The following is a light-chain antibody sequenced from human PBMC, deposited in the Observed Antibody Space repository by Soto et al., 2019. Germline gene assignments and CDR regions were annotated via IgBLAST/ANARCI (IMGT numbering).Light chain of an antibody. CDR2: AAS. CDR3: QQTFTTPYP. Sequence: DIQMTQSPSSLSASVGDRVTITCRASQSISSYLNWYQHKPGKAPKLLIYAASTLQRGVPSKFSGFGSGIDFTLTISNLQLEDFATYYCQQTFTTPYPVGQGTKLEI. CDR1: QSISSY. J-gene: IGKJ2*01. V-gene: IGKV1-39*01.